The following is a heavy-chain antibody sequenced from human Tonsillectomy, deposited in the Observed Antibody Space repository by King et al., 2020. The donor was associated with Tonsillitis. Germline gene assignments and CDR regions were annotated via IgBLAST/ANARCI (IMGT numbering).Heavy chain of an antibody. J-gene: IGHJ4*02. D-gene: IGHD3-16*01. CDR3: ARDHLWAFDH. V-gene: IGHV3-48*02. CDR1: GFSFSTYS. Sequence: VQLVESGGDLVQPGGSLRLSCAASGFSFSTYSVNWVRQAPGKGLEWVSYISSSSGTISYADSVKGRFTISTDTAKNSLYLQMSSLRDEDTALYYCARDHLWAFDHWGQGTLVTVSS. CDR2: ISSSSGTI.